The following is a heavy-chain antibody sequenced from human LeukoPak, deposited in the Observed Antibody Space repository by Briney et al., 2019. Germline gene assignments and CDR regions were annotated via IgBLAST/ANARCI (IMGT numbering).Heavy chain of an antibody. V-gene: IGHV3-23*01. CDR1: GFTFSSYA. Sequence: GGSLRLSCAASGFTFSSYAMTWVRQAPGKGLEWVSSISAGGYNTYYADSVRGRFTISRDKSKNTLYLQMNSLRAEDTAVYYCSKDAHSSSSTGWGQGTLVAVSS. D-gene: IGHD6-13*01. J-gene: IGHJ4*02. CDR3: SKDAHSSSSTG. CDR2: ISAGGYNT.